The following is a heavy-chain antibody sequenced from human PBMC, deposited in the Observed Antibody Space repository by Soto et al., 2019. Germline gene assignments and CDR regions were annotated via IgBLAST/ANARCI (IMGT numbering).Heavy chain of an antibody. V-gene: IGHV1-69*12. CDR1: GGTFNNYA. J-gene: IGHJ6*02. CDR2: IIPMFGTS. Sequence: QVQLVQSGAEVKKPGSSVTVSCSASGGTFNNYAINWIRQAPGHGLEWMGGIIPMFGTSSYARRFQGRVTITADESTSTAYLELSGLRSEDTAVYFCAGGLRTGNYGMDVWGQGTTVTVSS. CDR3: AGGLRTGNYGMDV. D-gene: IGHD3-10*01.